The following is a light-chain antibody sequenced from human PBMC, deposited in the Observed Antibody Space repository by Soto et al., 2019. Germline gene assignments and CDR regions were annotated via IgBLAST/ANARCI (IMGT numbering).Light chain of an antibody. CDR1: QGMSSY. J-gene: IGKJ4*01. V-gene: IGKV1-9*01. CDR3: QQVDTSHS. Sequence: IQVTQSPSSLSASVGDRITITCRVSQGMSSYLAWYQQKPGKAPKLLIYAAYTSQSGVPSRFSGGGSGPDFTLTISNLQPEDIATYYCQQVDTSHSFGGGTKVEIK. CDR2: AAY.